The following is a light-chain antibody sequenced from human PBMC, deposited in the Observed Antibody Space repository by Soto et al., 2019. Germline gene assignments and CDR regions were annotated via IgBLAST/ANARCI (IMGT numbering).Light chain of an antibody. J-gene: IGKJ4*01. Sequence: DTQMTQSLSTLSASVGDRVTITCRASQSISSWLAWYQQKPGKAPKLLIYKASSLESGVPSRFSGSGSGTEFTLTISSLQPDDFATYYCQQYNSYPLTFGGGTKVEIK. CDR2: KAS. V-gene: IGKV1-5*03. CDR3: QQYNSYPLT. CDR1: QSISSW.